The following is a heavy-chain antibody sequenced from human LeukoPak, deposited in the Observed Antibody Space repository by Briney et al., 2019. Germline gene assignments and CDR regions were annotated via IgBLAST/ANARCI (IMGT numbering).Heavy chain of an antibody. CDR1: GYTFTSYG. V-gene: IGHV1-69*05. D-gene: IGHD5-24*01. Sequence: ASVKVSCKASGYTFTSYGISWVRQAPGQGLEWMGRIIPIFGTANYAQKFQGRVTITTDESTSTAYMELSSLRSEDTAVYYCARQDGYNYPFDYWGQGTLVTVSS. CDR3: ARQDGYNYPFDY. CDR2: IIPIFGTA. J-gene: IGHJ4*02.